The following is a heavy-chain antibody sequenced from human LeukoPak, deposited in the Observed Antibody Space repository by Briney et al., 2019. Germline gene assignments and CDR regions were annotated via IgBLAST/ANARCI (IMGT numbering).Heavy chain of an antibody. V-gene: IGHV3-30*18. CDR2: ISYDGSNK. D-gene: IGHD2-2*01. CDR1: GFTFSSYG. J-gene: IGHJ4*02. Sequence: GGSLRLSCAASGFTFSSYGMHWVRQAPGKGLGWVAVISYDGSNKYYADSVKGRFTISRDNSKNTLYLQMNSLRAEDTAVYYCAKSVRGYCSSTSCWLDYWGQGTLVTVSS. CDR3: AKSVRGYCSSTSCWLDY.